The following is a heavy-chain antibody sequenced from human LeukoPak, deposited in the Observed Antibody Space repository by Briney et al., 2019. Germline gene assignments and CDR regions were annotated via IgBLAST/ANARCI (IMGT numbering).Heavy chain of an antibody. CDR1: GFTFSSYE. V-gene: IGHV3-48*03. D-gene: IGHD1-26*01. J-gene: IGHJ4*02. Sequence: AGSLRLSCAASGFTFSSYEMNWVRQAPGKGLEWVSYISSSGSTIYYADSVKGRFTISRDNAKNSLYLQMNSLRDEDTAVYYCARTRSSYSGSHTFDYWGQGTLVTVSS. CDR3: ARTRSSYSGSHTFDY. CDR2: ISSSGSTI.